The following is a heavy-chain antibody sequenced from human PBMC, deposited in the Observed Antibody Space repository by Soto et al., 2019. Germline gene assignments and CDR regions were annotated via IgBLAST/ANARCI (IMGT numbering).Heavy chain of an antibody. D-gene: IGHD1-26*01. CDR3: ARGGTLLVGTTTDYYYYGLDV. J-gene: IGHJ6*02. Sequence: QVQLVQSGAEVKKPGASVKVSCKASGYTFTSYDINWVRQATGQGLEWMGWMNPNSGNTDDAQKFQGRVTMTRNTSISTAYMELSSLRSEDTAVYYCARGGTLLVGTTTDYYYYGLDVWGQGTTVTVSS. CDR1: GYTFTSYD. CDR2: MNPNSGNT. V-gene: IGHV1-8*01.